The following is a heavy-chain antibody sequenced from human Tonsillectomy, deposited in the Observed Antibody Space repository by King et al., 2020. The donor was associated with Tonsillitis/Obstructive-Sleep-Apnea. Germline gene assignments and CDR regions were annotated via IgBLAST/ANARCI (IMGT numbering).Heavy chain of an antibody. V-gene: IGHV1-69*01. CDR3: ARDLEEREMATLGS. D-gene: IGHD5-24*01. CDR1: GGTFSSYA. CDR2: IIPIFGTA. Sequence: QLVQSGAEVKKPGSSVKVSCKASGGTFSSYAISWVRQAPGQGLEWMGGIIPIFGTANYAQKFQGRVTITADESSSTAYMDLSSLRSEDTAVYYCARDLEEREMATLGSWGQGTLVTVSS. J-gene: IGHJ5*02.